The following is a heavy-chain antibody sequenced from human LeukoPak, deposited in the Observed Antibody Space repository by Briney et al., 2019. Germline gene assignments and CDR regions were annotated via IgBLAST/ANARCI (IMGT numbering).Heavy chain of an antibody. J-gene: IGHJ4*02. V-gene: IGHV4-34*01. CDR3: ARHRGSGWSDY. CDR1: GGSFSGYY. CDR2: INHSGGT. Sequence: SETLSLTCAVYGGSFSGYYWSWIRQPPGKGLEWIGEINHSGGTNYNPSLKSRVTISVDTSKNQFSLKLSSVTAADTAVYYCARHRGSGWSDYWGQGTLVTVSS. D-gene: IGHD6-19*01.